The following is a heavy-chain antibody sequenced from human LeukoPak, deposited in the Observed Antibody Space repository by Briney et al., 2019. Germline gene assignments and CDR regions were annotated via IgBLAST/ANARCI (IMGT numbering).Heavy chain of an antibody. V-gene: IGHV1-2*02. CDR1: GGTLNDYA. CDR2: INPNSGGT. J-gene: IGHJ3*02. Sequence: ASVKVSCKASGGTLNDYAINWVRQAPGQGLEWMGWINPNSGGTNYAQKFQGRVTMTRDTSISTAYMELSRLRSDDTAVYYCARDLPHSSGWYFYAFDIWGQGTMVTVSS. CDR3: ARDLPHSSGWYFYAFDI. D-gene: IGHD6-19*01.